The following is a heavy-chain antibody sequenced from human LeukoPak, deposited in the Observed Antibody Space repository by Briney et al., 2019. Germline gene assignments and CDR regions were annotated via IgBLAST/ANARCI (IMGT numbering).Heavy chain of an antibody. V-gene: IGHV3-21*01. J-gene: IGHJ4*02. CDR1: GFTFSSYS. CDR3: ARDPGVAVAEQGY. Sequence: GGSLRLSCAASGFTFSSYSMNWVRQAPGKGLEWVSSISSSSSYIYYADSVKGRFTISRDNAKNSLYLQMNSLRAEDTAVYYCARDPGVAVAEQGYWGQGTLVTVFS. D-gene: IGHD6-19*01. CDR2: ISSSSSYI.